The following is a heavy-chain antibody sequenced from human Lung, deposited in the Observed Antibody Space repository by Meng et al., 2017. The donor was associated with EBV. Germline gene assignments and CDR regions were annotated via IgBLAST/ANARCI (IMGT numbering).Heavy chain of an antibody. Sequence: QVSVVQVGGAVKKPGASVKVSCKASGYNFTHYGVTWVRKAPGQGLEWMAWLGAHNDDRSHAPTFQGRVTVTADRPTATAYMELRNLRSDDTGVYYCARVAPGRRYGDYWGQGTLVTVSS. CDR2: LGAHNDDR. CDR1: GYNFTHYG. J-gene: IGHJ4*02. CDR3: ARVAPGRRYGDY. V-gene: IGHV1-18*01. D-gene: IGHD3-10*01.